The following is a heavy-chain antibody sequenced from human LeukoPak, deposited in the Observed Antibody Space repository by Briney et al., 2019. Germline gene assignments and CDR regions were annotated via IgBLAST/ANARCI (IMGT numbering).Heavy chain of an antibody. J-gene: IGHJ4*02. CDR1: GYTFTSYG. CDR2: ISAYNGNT. D-gene: IGHD6-13*01. V-gene: IGHV1-18*01. Sequence: ASVKVSCKASGYTFTSYGISWVRQAPGQGLEWMGWISAYNGNTNYAQKLQGRVTMTTDTSTSTAYMELRSLRSDDTAVYYCARDGLAAAGLLGSHFDYWGQGTLVTVSS. CDR3: ARDGLAAAGLLGSHFDY.